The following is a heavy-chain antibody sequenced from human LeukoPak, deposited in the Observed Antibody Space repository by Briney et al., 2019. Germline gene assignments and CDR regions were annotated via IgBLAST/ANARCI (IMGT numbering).Heavy chain of an antibody. CDR3: ARLYNWNYGVNVRFYMDV. CDR2: IYYSGST. V-gene: IGHV4-31*03. Sequence: SQTLSLTCTVSGGSISSGGYYWSWIRQHPGKGLEWIGYIYYSGSTYYNPSLKSRVTISVDTSKNQFSLKLSSVTAADTAVYYCARLYNWNYGVNVRFYMDVWGKGTTVTVSS. J-gene: IGHJ6*03. CDR1: GGSISSGGYY. D-gene: IGHD1-7*01.